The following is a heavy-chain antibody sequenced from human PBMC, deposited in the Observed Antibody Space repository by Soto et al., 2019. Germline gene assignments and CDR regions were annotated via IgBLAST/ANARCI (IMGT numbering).Heavy chain of an antibody. CDR2: INTDSSYT. Sequence: QVQLVESGGGLVKPGGSLRLSCAASGFTFSDYYLSWIRPDPGTGLEWLSYINTDSSYTNYADSVKCRFTISRDNAKNSLYLQMNSLRAEDTAVYYCARDMNSGTYHYYWGQGTLFTVAS. V-gene: IGHV3-11*06. D-gene: IGHD1-26*01. J-gene: IGHJ4*02. CDR3: ARDMNSGTYHYY. CDR1: GFTFSDYY.